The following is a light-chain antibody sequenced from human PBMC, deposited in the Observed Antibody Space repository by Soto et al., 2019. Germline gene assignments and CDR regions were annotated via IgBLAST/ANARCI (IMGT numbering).Light chain of an antibody. V-gene: IGKV3-20*01. J-gene: IGKJ1*01. Sequence: EIVLTQSPGTLSLSPGERATLSCRASQSVISYLAWYRQKPGQAPGLRIYDASNRATGIPDRFSGSGSGTDFTLTISRLVPEDFAVYYCQQYGDSPVTFGQGTKVDI. CDR2: DAS. CDR3: QQYGDSPVT. CDR1: QSVISY.